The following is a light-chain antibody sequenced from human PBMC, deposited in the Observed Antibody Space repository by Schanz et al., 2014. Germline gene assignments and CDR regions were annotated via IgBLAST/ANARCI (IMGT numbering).Light chain of an antibody. CDR2: DVS. CDR3: SSYTSRRTLI. Sequence: QSALTQPASVSGSPGQSITISCTGTSSDVGTYNYVSWYQHHPGKAPKLMIYDVSDRPSGVSNRFSGSKSGNTASLTISGLQTEDEADYYCSSYTSRRTLIFGGGTKVTVL. J-gene: IGLJ2*01. CDR1: SSDVGTYNY. V-gene: IGLV2-14*03.